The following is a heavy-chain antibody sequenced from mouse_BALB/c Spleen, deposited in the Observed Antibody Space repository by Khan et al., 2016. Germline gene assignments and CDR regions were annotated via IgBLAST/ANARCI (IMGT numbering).Heavy chain of an antibody. J-gene: IGHJ4*01. Sequence: EVELVESGPGLMKPSQSLSLTCTVTGYSITSDYAWNWIRQFPGNKLEWMGYIIYSGSTTYTPSLKSRISITRDTSKNQFFLQLNSVTIEDTATDYCASDGTNYAMDYWGQGTSVTVSS. CDR2: IIYSGST. D-gene: IGHD2-3*01. CDR1: GYSITSDYA. V-gene: IGHV3-2*02. CDR3: ASDGTNYAMDY.